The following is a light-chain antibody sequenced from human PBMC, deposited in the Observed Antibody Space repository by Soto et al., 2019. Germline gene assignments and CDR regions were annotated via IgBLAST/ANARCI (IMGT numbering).Light chain of an antibody. V-gene: IGLV2-23*01. Sequence: QSVLTQPASVSGSPGQSITISCTGASSIVGSYNLVSWYQQHPGKAPKLMIYEGSKRPSGVSNRFSGSKSGNTASLTISGLQAEDEADYYCCSYAGSSTSHVVFGGGTKLTVL. CDR2: EGS. CDR1: SSIVGSYNL. CDR3: CSYAGSSTSHVV. J-gene: IGLJ2*01.